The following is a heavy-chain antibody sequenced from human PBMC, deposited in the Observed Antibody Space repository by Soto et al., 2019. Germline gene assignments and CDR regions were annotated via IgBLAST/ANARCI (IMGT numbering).Heavy chain of an antibody. Sequence: GGSLRLSCAASGFTFSSYNMNWVRQAPGKGLEWVSSISSRSSYMYYADSVKGRFTISRDNAKNSLYLQMNSLRAEDTAVYYCARDHGGYYGMDVWGQGTTVTVS. V-gene: IGHV3-21*01. J-gene: IGHJ6*02. CDR1: GFTFSSYN. CDR2: ISSRSSYM. CDR3: ARDHGGYYGMDV.